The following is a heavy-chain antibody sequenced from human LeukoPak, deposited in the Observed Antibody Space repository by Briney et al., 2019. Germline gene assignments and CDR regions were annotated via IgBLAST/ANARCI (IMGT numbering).Heavy chain of an antibody. CDR3: ATANGFYES. CDR2: ISGSASTT. D-gene: IGHD3-16*01. V-gene: IGHV3-23*01. Sequence: PGGSLRLSCAASGFTFSSYEMNWVRQTPEKGLEWVSGISGSASTTYYADSVKGRFTISRDNSKNTVYLQMNGLRAEDTARYYCATANGFYESWGQGTLVTVSS. J-gene: IGHJ4*02. CDR1: GFTFSSYE.